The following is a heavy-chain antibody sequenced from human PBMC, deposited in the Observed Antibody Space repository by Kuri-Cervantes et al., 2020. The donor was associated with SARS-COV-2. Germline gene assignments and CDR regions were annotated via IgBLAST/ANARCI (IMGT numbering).Heavy chain of an antibody. CDR2: IYYSGST. J-gene: IGHJ6*02. Sequence: SETLSLTCTVSGGSISSYYWSWIRQPPGKGLEWIGSIYYSGSTYYNPSLKSRVTISVDTSKNQFSLKLSSVTAADTAVYYCARHYYDSSGYYVHYYYGMDVWGQGTTVTVSS. CDR3: ARHYYDSSGYYVHYYYGMDV. CDR1: GGSISSYY. D-gene: IGHD3-22*01. V-gene: IGHV4-59*05.